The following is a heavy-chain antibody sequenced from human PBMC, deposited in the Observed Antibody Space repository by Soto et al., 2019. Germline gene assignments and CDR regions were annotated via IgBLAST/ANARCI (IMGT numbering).Heavy chain of an antibody. D-gene: IGHD3-3*01. Sequence: TGGSLRLSCAGSGFTFGTYSMNGVRQAAGKGLEWIAYISYDSDTIQYADSVKGRFTISGDNAKNSLYLQMNSLRDEDTAVYYCARLYYDYVWGQGTTVTVSS. V-gene: IGHV3-48*02. CDR1: GFTFGTYS. CDR3: ARLYYDYV. CDR2: ISYDSDTI. J-gene: IGHJ6*02.